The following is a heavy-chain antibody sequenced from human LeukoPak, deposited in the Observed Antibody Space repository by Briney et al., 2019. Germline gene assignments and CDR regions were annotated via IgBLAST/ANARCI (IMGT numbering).Heavy chain of an antibody. CDR2: IYHSGST. CDR3: ARGGYYFDY. Sequence: SETLSLTCAVSGGSISSGGYSWSWIRQPPGKGLEWIGYIYHSGSTYYNPSLKSRVTISVDRSKNQFSLKLTSVTAADTAVYFCARGGYYFDYWGQGTLVTVSS. CDR1: GGSISSGGYS. D-gene: IGHD1-26*01. J-gene: IGHJ4*02. V-gene: IGHV4-30-2*02.